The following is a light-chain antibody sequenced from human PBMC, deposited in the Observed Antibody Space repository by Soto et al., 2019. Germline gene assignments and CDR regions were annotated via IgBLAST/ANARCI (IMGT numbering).Light chain of an antibody. Sequence: EIVLTQSPATLSLSPGERATLSCRASQSVSSYLAWYQQKPGQAPRLLIYDASSRATGIPDRFSGSGSGTDFTLTISRLEPEDFAVYYCQQYGSSPLTWTFGQGTKVDIK. CDR2: DAS. CDR1: QSVSSY. CDR3: QQYGSSPLTWT. J-gene: IGKJ1*01. V-gene: IGKV3-20*01.